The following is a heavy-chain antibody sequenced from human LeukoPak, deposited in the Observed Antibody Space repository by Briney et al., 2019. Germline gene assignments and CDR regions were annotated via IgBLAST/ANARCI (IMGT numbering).Heavy chain of an antibody. J-gene: IGHJ4*02. CDR2: INLDGSEI. D-gene: IGHD3-22*01. Sequence: GGSLRLSCVASGFVFGHSWMSWVRQAPGKGLEWVANINLDGSEINYLDSLTGRLTISRDNAKDSLYLQMNGLRAEDTAVYFCVRDRGYSTFDYWGQGTLVTVSS. V-gene: IGHV3-7*03. CDR3: VRDRGYSTFDY. CDR1: GFVFGHSW.